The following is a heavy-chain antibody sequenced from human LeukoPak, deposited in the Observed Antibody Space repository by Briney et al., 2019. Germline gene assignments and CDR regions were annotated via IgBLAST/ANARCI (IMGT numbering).Heavy chain of an antibody. Sequence: SETLSLTCTVSGGPISSSNYYWGWIRQPPGKGLEWIGSIYYSGSTYYNPSLKSRVTISVDTSKNQFSLKVRSVTAADTAVYYCGRQWLRLTNWFDPWGQGTLVTVSS. CDR3: GRQWLRLTNWFDP. CDR1: GGPISSSNYY. J-gene: IGHJ5*02. V-gene: IGHV4-39*01. CDR2: IYYSGST. D-gene: IGHD5-12*01.